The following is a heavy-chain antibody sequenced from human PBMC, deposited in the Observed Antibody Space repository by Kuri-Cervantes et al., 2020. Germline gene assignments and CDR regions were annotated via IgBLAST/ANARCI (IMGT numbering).Heavy chain of an antibody. J-gene: IGHJ4*02. D-gene: IGHD4-17*01. CDR1: GDSISSYY. CDR2: IYGSGST. CDR3: ARMYGDYLFDY. Sequence: SETLSLTCTVSGDSISSYYWNWIRQPPGKGLEWIGYIYGSGSTNYNPSLKSRVTMSVDTSKNQFSLKLSSVTAADTAVYYCARMYGDYLFDYWGQGTLVTVSS. V-gene: IGHV4-59*12.